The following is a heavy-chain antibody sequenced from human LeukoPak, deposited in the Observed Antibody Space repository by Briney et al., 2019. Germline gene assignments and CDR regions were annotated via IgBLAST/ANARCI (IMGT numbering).Heavy chain of an antibody. CDR3: ARLVAAAIVWSFDY. Sequence: PSETLSLTCTVSGGSISSSSYYWGWIRQPPGKGLEWIGSIYYSGSTYYNPSLKSRVTISVDTSKNQFSLKLSSVTAADTAVYYCARLVAAAIVWSFDYWGQGTLVTVSS. CDR2: IYYSGST. V-gene: IGHV4-39*01. CDR1: GGSISSSSYY. D-gene: IGHD2-15*01. J-gene: IGHJ4*02.